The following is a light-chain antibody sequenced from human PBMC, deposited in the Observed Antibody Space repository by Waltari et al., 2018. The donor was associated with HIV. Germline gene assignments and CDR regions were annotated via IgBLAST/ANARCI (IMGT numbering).Light chain of an antibody. Sequence: QSALTQPASVSGSPGQSITISCTGTSSNVGSDDLVSWYQQHPGEAPKLIIYEVTKRPSGVSNRFSGSNSGHTASLTISGLQAEDEADYYCCSCPRSGIRYVFGTGTKVTVL. CDR1: SSNVGSDDL. CDR3: CSCPRSGIRYV. CDR2: EVT. J-gene: IGLJ1*01. V-gene: IGLV2-23*02.